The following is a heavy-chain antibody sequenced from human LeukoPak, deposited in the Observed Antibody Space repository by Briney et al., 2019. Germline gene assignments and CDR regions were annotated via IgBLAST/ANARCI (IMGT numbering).Heavy chain of an antibody. CDR1: SGSISSYY. CDR3: ASIAAAGNE. J-gene: IGHJ4*02. Sequence: PSETLSLTCTVSSGSISSYYWSWIRQPPGKGLEWIGYVYYSGSANYNPSLKSRVTISVDTSKNQFSLKLSSVTAADTAVYYCASIAAAGNEWGQGTLVTVSS. D-gene: IGHD6-13*01. V-gene: IGHV4-59*08. CDR2: VYYSGSA.